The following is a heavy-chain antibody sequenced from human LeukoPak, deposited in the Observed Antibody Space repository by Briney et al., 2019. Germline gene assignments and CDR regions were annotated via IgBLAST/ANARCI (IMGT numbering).Heavy chain of an antibody. D-gene: IGHD4-11*01. CDR2: ITGRSTYI. J-gene: IGHJ5*02. Sequence: PGGSLRLSCAVSGFTFSSYTMNWVRQAPGKGLEWVSSITGRSTYIYYADSVKGRFTISRDNAKNSLYLQMNSLRAEDTSVSYCARDLTVTSTCWFDRWGQGTLVTVSS. CDR1: GFTFSSYT. CDR3: ARDLTVTSTCWFDR. V-gene: IGHV3-21*01.